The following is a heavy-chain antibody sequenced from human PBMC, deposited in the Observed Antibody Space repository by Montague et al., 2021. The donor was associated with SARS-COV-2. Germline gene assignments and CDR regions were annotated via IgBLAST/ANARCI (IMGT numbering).Heavy chain of an antibody. Sequence: TLSLTCTVSGGSISSGSYYWSWIRQPAGKGLEWVGRIYTSGSTNYNPSLKSRVTISVDTSKNQFSLKLSSVTAADTAVYYCARGPLVGGYDPDGMDVWGQGPTVTVSS. V-gene: IGHV4-61*02. J-gene: IGHJ6*02. CDR1: GGSISSGSYY. D-gene: IGHD5-12*01. CDR2: IYTSGST. CDR3: ARGPLVGGYDPDGMDV.